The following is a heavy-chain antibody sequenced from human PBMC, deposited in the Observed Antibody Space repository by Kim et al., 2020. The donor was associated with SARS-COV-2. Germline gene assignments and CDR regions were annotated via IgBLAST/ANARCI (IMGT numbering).Heavy chain of an antibody. CDR3: AADSSGDQHPPHRYYYYGMDV. V-gene: IGHV1-58*01. CDR2: IVVGSGNT. CDR1: GFTFTSSA. Sequence: SVKVSCKASGFTFTSSAVQWVRQARGQRLEWIGWIVVGSGNTNYAQKFQERVTITRDMSTSTAYMELSSLRSEDTAVYYCAADSSGDQHPPHRYYYYGMDVWGQGTTVTVSS. J-gene: IGHJ6*02. D-gene: IGHD4-17*01.